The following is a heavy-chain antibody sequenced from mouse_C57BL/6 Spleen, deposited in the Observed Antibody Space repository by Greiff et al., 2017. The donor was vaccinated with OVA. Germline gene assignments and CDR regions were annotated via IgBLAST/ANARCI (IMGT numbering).Heavy chain of an antibody. CDR2: ISSGGSYT. D-gene: IGHD4-1*01. CDR3: ARHVGTD. J-gene: IGHJ2*01. V-gene: IGHV5-6*02. Sequence: DVKLVESGGDLVKPGGSLKLSCAASGFTFSSYGMSWVRQTPDKRLEWVATISSGGSYTYYPDSVKGRFTISRDNAKNTLYLQMSSLKSEDTAMYYCARHVGTDWGQGTTLTVSS. CDR1: GFTFSSYG.